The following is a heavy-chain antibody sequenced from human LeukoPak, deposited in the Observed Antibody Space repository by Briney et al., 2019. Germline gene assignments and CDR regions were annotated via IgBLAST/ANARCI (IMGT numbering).Heavy chain of an antibody. Sequence: PGGSLRLSCAASGFTFSSYAMHWVRQAPGKGLEWVAVISYDGSNKYYADSVKGRFTISRDNSKNTLYLQMNSLRAEDTAVYYCARRGRCNSTTCYASFDSWGQGTLVTVSS. CDR2: ISYDGSNK. CDR3: ARRGRCNSTTCYASFDS. V-gene: IGHV3-30-3*01. J-gene: IGHJ5*01. D-gene: IGHD2-2*01. CDR1: GFTFSSYA.